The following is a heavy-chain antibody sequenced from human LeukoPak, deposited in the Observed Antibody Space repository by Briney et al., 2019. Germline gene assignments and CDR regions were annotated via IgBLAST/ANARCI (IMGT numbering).Heavy chain of an antibody. J-gene: IGHJ3*02. CDR3: ARTYIVATIRAFDI. CDR1: GFTFSSYS. Sequence: PGGSLRLSCAASGFTFSSYSMNWVRQAPGKGLEWVSSISSSSSYIYYADSVKGRFTISRDNAKNSLYLQMNSLRAEDTAVYHCARTYIVATIRAFDIWGQGTMVTVSS. V-gene: IGHV3-21*01. D-gene: IGHD5-12*01. CDR2: ISSSSSYI.